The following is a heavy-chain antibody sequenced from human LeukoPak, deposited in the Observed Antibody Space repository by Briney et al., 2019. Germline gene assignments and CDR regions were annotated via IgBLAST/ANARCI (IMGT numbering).Heavy chain of an antibody. D-gene: IGHD2-2*01. Sequence: SETLSLTCAVYGGSFSGYYWSWIRQPPGKGLEWIGEINHSGSTNYNPSLKSRVTISVDTSKNQFSLKLSSVTAADTAVYYCARGRGGVVPAAPYYFDYWGQGTLVTVPS. CDR2: INHSGST. CDR3: ARGRGGVVPAAPYYFDY. V-gene: IGHV4-34*01. CDR1: GGSFSGYY. J-gene: IGHJ4*02.